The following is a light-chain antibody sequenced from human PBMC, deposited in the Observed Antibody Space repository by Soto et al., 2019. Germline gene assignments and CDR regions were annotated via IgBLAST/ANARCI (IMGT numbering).Light chain of an antibody. V-gene: IGKV1-39*01. Sequence: DIQMTQSPSSLSASVGDRVTITCRASQSISSYLNWYQQKPGKAPKVLIYAASSLQSGVPSRFSGSGSWTDFTLTISSLQPEDFATYYCQQSYSTPRTFGGGTKVEIK. CDR2: AAS. CDR3: QQSYSTPRT. J-gene: IGKJ4*01. CDR1: QSISSY.